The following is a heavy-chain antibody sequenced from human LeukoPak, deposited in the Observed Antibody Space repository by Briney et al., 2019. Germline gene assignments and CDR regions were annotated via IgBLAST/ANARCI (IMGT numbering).Heavy chain of an antibody. CDR2: IYHSGST. CDR3: ASRNGDLRNFDY. V-gene: IGHV4-30-2*01. Sequence: SETLSLTCAVSGGSISSGGYSWSWIRQPPGKGLEWIGYIYHSGSTYYNPSLKSRVTISVDRSKNQFSLKLSSVTAADTAVYYCASRNGDLRNFDYWSQGTLVTVSS. CDR1: GGSISSGGYS. D-gene: IGHD4-17*01. J-gene: IGHJ4*02.